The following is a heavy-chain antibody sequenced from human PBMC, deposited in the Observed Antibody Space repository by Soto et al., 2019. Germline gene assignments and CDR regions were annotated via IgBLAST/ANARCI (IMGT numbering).Heavy chain of an antibody. Sequence: LSLTCTVSGGSISSGGYYWSWIRQHPGKGLEWIGYIYYSGSTYYNPSLKSRVTISVDTSKNQFSLKLSSVTAADTAVYYCARDRRSGWFGEGYYGMDVWGQGTTVTVSS. CDR3: ARDRRSGWFGEGYYGMDV. CDR1: GGSISSGGYY. J-gene: IGHJ6*02. V-gene: IGHV4-31*03. D-gene: IGHD3-10*01. CDR2: IYYSGST.